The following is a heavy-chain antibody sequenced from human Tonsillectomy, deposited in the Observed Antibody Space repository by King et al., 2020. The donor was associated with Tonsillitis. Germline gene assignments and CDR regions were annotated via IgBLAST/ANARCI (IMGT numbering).Heavy chain of an antibody. CDR2: IYYSGST. V-gene: IGHV4-59*11. J-gene: IGHJ4*02. Sequence: VQLQESGPGLVKPSETLSLTCTVSGGSISSHYWSWIRQPPGKGLEWIGYIYYSGSTNYNPSLKSRVTMSVDTSKTQFSLKLSSVTAADTAVYYCAREMVYLDSRGYPARGDYFDCWGQGTLVTVSS. CDR3: AREMVYLDSRGYPARGDYFDC. D-gene: IGHD3-22*01. CDR1: GGSISSHY.